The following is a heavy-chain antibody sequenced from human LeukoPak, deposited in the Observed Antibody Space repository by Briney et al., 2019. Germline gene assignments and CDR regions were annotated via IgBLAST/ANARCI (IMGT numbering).Heavy chain of an antibody. CDR1: GFSFSGFW. CDR3: ARDGGDCSGDSCYVDY. CDR2: IKQDGSET. V-gene: IGHV3-7*03. J-gene: IGHJ4*02. D-gene: IGHD2-15*01. Sequence: GGSLRLSCAASGFSFSGFWMSWVRQAPGKGLEWVANIKQDGSETYSVDSVKGRFTISRDNAKNSLYLQMNSLRAEDTALYYCARDGGDCSGDSCYVDYWGQGTLVTVSS.